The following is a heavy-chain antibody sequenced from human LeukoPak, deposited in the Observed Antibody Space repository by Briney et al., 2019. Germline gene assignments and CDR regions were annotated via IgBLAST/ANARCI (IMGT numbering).Heavy chain of an antibody. Sequence: GGSLRLSCAASGFTFSSYWMSWVRQAPGKGLEWVANIKQDGSEKYYVDSVKGRFTISRDNAKNTLYLQMNSLRAEDTAVYYCAKGKGVQLWQGLDYWGQGTLVTVSS. J-gene: IGHJ4*02. CDR1: GFTFSSYW. CDR3: AKGKGVQLWQGLDY. V-gene: IGHV3-7*01. CDR2: IKQDGSEK. D-gene: IGHD5-18*01.